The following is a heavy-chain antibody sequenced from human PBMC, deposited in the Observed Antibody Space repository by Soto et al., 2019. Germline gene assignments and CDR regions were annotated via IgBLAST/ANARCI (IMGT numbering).Heavy chain of an antibody. D-gene: IGHD3-22*01. Sequence: QITLKESGPTLVKPTQTLTLSCTFSEFSLSTSGVGVGWIRKPPGKALEWLALIYWDDDKRYSPSLKSRLTITKDTSKNQVVLTMTNMDPVDTATYYCAHSLIGYYYDSSGSNWFDPWGQGTLVTVSS. CDR2: IYWDDDK. CDR1: EFSLSTSGVG. V-gene: IGHV2-5*02. J-gene: IGHJ5*02. CDR3: AHSLIGYYYDSSGSNWFDP.